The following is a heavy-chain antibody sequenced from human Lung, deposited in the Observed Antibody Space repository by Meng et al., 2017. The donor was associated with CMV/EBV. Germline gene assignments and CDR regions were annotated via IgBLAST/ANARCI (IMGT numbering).Heavy chain of an antibody. CDR2: INPSSGVT. Sequence: ASVKVSCKTSGYTFSAYQMHWIRQAPGHGLEWMGWINPSSGVTRSAPKYQGRVTMTSDRYSTAYLELTSLTSDDTAFYYCARFGGAPVGSTPPDYWGQGTLVTVS. V-gene: IGHV1-2*02. D-gene: IGHD1-26*01. J-gene: IGHJ4*02. CDR1: GYTFSAYQ. CDR3: ARFGGAPVGSTPPDY.